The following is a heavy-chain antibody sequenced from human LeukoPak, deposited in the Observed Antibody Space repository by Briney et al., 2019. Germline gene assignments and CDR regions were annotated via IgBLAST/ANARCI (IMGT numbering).Heavy chain of an antibody. V-gene: IGHV3-30*03. CDR3: ARRATGFDY. D-gene: IGHD5-24*01. CDR2: ISYDGSNK. CDR1: GFTFSSYS. Sequence: PGGSLRLSCAASGFTFSSYSMNWVRQAPGKGLEWVAVISYDGSNKYYADSVKGRFTISRDNSKNTLYLQMNSLRAEDTAVYYCARRATGFDYWGQGTLVTVSS. J-gene: IGHJ4*02.